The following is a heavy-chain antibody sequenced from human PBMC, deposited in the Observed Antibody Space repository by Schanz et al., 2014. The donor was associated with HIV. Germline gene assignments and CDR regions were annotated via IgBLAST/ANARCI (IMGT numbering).Heavy chain of an antibody. D-gene: IGHD3-22*01. J-gene: IGHJ6*02. CDR1: GFTFNSYG. V-gene: IGHV3-30-3*02. Sequence: QVQLVESGGGVVQPGRSLRLSCAASGFTFNSYGMHWVRQAPGKGLEWVAVMSYDGTKKHYADSVKGRFTISRDNSKNSLSLLIKSLRADDAAVYYCAKDRNYYESKYRGKGNYYYYYGMDVWGQGTTVTVSS. CDR2: MSYDGTKK. CDR3: AKDRNYYESKYRGKGNYYYYYGMDV.